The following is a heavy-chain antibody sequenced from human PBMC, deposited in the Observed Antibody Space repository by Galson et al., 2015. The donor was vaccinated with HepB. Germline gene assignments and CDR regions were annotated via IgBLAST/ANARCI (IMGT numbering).Heavy chain of an antibody. V-gene: IGHV3-30-3*01. CDR2: ISYDGSNK. CDR3: ARDHSPRPITIFGVVINRGDCYPLDY. CDR1: GFTFSSYA. D-gene: IGHD3-3*01. Sequence: SLRLSCAASGFTFSSYAMHWVRQAPGKGLEWVAVISYDGSNKYYADSVKGRFTISRDNSKNTLYLQMNSLRAEDTAVYYCARDHSPRPITIFGVVINRGDCYPLDYWGQGTLVTVSS. J-gene: IGHJ4*02.